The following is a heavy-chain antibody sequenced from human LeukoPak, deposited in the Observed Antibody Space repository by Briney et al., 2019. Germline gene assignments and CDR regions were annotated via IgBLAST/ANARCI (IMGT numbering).Heavy chain of an antibody. CDR2: INSDGSST. CDR1: GFTFSSYW. Sequence: GGSLRLSCAASGFTFSSYWMHWVRQAPGKGLVWVSRINSDGSSTSYADSVKGRFTISTDNAKDSLFLHMTNLRGEDTAVYYCGSSGGVIAPAANLKYYVDFWGEGTTVTVSS. D-gene: IGHD2-2*01. V-gene: IGHV3-74*01. J-gene: IGHJ6*04. CDR3: GSSGGVIAPAANLKYYVDF.